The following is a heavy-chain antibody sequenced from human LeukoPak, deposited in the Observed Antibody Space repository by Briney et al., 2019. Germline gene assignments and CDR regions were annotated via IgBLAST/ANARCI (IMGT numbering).Heavy chain of an antibody. CDR1: GYTFSDYH. D-gene: IGHD4/OR15-4a*01. CDR3: ARVRGANNWYDP. CDR2: INPKNGGT. V-gene: IGHV1-2*02. Sequence: ASVKVCCKTSGYTFSDYHIHWVRQAPGQGFEWVGWINPKNGGTTYAEKFEGRVTMTRDMSIRTAYMEVSGLTFDDTAMYFCARVRGANNWYDPWGQGTLVTVSS. J-gene: IGHJ5*02.